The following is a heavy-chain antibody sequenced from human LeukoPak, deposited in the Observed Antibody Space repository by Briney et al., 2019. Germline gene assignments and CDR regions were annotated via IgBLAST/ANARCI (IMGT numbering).Heavy chain of an antibody. CDR2: IYTSETT. J-gene: IGHJ4*01. Sequence: SETLSLTCTVSGGSINSYYWSWIRQPAGKGLEWIGRIYTSETTNYNPSLKSRVTMSVDTSKNQFSLKLSSVTAADTAVYYCAKSPPNSNYIDYWGHGTLVTV. V-gene: IGHV4-4*07. D-gene: IGHD4-11*01. CDR3: AKSPPNSNYIDY. CDR1: GGSINSYY.